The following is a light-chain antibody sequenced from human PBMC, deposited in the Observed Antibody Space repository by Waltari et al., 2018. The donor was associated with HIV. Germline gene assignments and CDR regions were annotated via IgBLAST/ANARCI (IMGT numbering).Light chain of an antibody. CDR1: QSVLYNSNNKNY. CDR3: QQYYTTPWT. V-gene: IGKV4-1*01. Sequence: DIVMTQSPDSLAVSMGERATINCKSSQSVLYNSNNKNYLAWYLHKSGQPPRLLINWSSSRESGVPDRFRGSGSGTNFTLTISSLQAEDVAVYYCQQYYTTPWTFGQGTKVEIK. J-gene: IGKJ1*01. CDR2: WSS.